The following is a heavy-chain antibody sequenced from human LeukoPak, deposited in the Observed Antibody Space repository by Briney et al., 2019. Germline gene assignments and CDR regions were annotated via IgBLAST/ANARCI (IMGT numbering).Heavy chain of an antibody. D-gene: IGHD5-18*01. Sequence: GESLKISCQGSGYSFTSYWISWVRQMPGKGLEWMGRIDPSDSYTNYSPSFQGHVTISADKSISTACLQWSSLKASDTAMYYCARQNTAMVMGGFDYWGQGTLVTVSS. CDR2: IDPSDSYT. J-gene: IGHJ4*02. V-gene: IGHV5-10-1*01. CDR3: ARQNTAMVMGGFDY. CDR1: GYSFTSYW.